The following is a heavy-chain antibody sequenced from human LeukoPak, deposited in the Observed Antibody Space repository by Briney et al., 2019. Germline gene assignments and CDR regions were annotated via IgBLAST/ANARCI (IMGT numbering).Heavy chain of an antibody. CDR1: GGSISSSSYY. D-gene: IGHD3-10*01. CDR2: IYYSGGT. J-gene: IGHJ4*02. V-gene: IGHV4-39*01. CDR3: ARQGWFGELLSPLDY. Sequence: SETLSLTCTVSGGSISSSSYYWGWIRQPPGKGLEWIGSIYYSGGTYYNPSLKSRVTISVETSKNQFSLKLSSVTAADTAVYYCARQGWFGELLSPLDYWGQGTLVTVSS.